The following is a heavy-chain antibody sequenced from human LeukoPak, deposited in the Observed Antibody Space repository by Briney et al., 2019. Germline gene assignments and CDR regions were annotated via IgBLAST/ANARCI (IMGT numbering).Heavy chain of an antibody. Sequence: SETLSLTCTVSGGSISSGGYYWSWIRQHPGKGLEWIGYIYYSGSTYYNPSLKSRVTISVDRSKNQFSLKLSSVTAADTAVYYCARGRSPKFGDYYYGMDVWGQGTTVTVSS. J-gene: IGHJ6*02. V-gene: IGHV4-31*03. CDR1: GGSISSGGYY. D-gene: IGHD3-10*01. CDR3: ARGRSPKFGDYYYGMDV. CDR2: IYYSGST.